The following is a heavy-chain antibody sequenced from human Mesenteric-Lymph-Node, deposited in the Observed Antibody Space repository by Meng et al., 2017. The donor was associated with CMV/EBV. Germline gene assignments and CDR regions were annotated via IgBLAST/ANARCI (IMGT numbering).Heavy chain of an antibody. D-gene: IGHD3-3*01. J-gene: IGHJ6*02. V-gene: IGHV3-33*06. CDR1: GFTFSSYG. Sequence: GGPLRLSCAASGFTFSSYGMHWVRQAPGKGLEWVAVIWYDGSNKYYADSVKGRFTISRDNSKNTLYLQMNSLRAEDTAVYYCAKDRGDDFPLYYYYGMDVWGQGTTVTVSS. CDR3: AKDRGDDFPLYYYYGMDV. CDR2: IWYDGSNK.